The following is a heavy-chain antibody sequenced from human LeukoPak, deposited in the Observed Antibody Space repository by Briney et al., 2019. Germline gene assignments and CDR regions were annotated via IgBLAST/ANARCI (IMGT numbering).Heavy chain of an antibody. V-gene: IGHV4-39*01. J-gene: IGHJ4*02. D-gene: IGHD3-22*01. CDR1: GGSISSSSYY. Sequence: SETLSLTCTVSGGSISSSSYYWGWIRQPPGKGREWIGSIYYSGSTYYYPSLKSRITITADTSTNQFSLNLISVTAGDTAVYYCARLYYDSSGYYQICHLGYGSQGPLVTVSS. CDR3: ARLYYDSSGYYQICHLGY. CDR2: IYYSGST.